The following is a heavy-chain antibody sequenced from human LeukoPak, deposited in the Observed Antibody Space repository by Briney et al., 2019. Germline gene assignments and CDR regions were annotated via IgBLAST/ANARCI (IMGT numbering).Heavy chain of an antibody. CDR3: ARAGYYYYGSGSYYNLDY. Sequence: AASVKVSCKASGGTFSSYAISWMRQAPGQGLEWMGGIIPIFGTANYAQKFQGRVTITADESTSTAYMELSSLRSEDTAVYYCARAGYYYYGSGSYYNLDYWGQGTLVTVSS. CDR1: GGTFSSYA. V-gene: IGHV1-69*13. CDR2: IIPIFGTA. D-gene: IGHD3-10*01. J-gene: IGHJ4*02.